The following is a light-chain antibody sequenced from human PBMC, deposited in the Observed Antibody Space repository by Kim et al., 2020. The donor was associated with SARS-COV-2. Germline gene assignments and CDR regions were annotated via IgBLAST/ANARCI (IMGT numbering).Light chain of an antibody. CDR2: EAS. CDR3: QQAHGFPLT. CDR1: QDISSW. V-gene: IGKV1D-12*01. Sequence: DIQMTQSPSSVSASVGDRVTITCRASQDISSWLAWYQQKPGKAPKVLIYEASNLQSGVPSRFSGSGSGTDFTLTINSLQPEDFATYYCQQAHGFPLTFGGGTKV. J-gene: IGKJ4*01.